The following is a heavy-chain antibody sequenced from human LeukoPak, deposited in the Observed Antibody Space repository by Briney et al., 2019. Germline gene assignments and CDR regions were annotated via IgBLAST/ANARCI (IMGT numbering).Heavy chain of an antibody. CDR3: ARSRQASGLFSS. J-gene: IGHJ5*02. Sequence: PSETLSLTCTVSGYAIISGGFSWNWIRQPPGKGLEWIGCIYDRGPAHYNPSLKSRFTISVDRPKNQFFLNVTSLTAADTAVYYCARSRQASGLFSSWGQGTLVIVSS. CDR1: GYAIISGGFS. D-gene: IGHD3-10*01. CDR2: IYDRGPA. V-gene: IGHV4-30-2*01.